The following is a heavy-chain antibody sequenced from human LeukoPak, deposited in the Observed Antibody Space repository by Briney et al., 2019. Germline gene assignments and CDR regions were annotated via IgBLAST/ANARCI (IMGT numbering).Heavy chain of an antibody. Sequence: SETLSLTCTVSGGSISSYYWSWIRQPPGKGLEWIWYIYYSGSTNYNPSLKSRVIMSVDTSKKQFSLKLRSLTAADTAVYYCARSLAYCSSISCLPFDYWGQGTLVTVSS. V-gene: IGHV4-59*01. D-gene: IGHD2-2*01. CDR2: IYYSGST. CDR1: GGSISSYY. CDR3: ARSLAYCSSISCLPFDY. J-gene: IGHJ4*02.